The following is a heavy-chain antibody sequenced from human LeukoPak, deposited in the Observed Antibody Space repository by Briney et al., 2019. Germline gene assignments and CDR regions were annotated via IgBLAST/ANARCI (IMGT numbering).Heavy chain of an antibody. V-gene: IGHV3-33*01. CDR1: GFTFSSYG. Sequence: PGRSLRLSCAASGFTFSSYGMHWVRQAPGKGLEWVAVIWYDGSNKYYADSVKGRFTISRDNSKNTLYLQMNSLKTEDTAVYYCTTEDSGYLYYFDYWGQGTLVTVSS. CDR2: IWYDGSNK. J-gene: IGHJ4*02. CDR3: TTEDSGYLYYFDY. D-gene: IGHD3-22*01.